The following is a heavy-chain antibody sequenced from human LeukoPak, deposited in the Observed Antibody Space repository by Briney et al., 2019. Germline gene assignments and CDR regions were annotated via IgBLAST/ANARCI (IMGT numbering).Heavy chain of an antibody. J-gene: IGHJ4*02. CDR3: ARLRGRDGYNYYFDY. D-gene: IGHD5-24*01. Sequence: SETLSLTCTVSGGSISSYYWSWIRQPPGKGLEWIGYIYYSGSTNYNPSLKSRVTISVDTSKNQFSLKLSSVTAADTAVYYCARLRGRDGYNYYFDYWGQGTLVTVSS. V-gene: IGHV4-59*08. CDR2: IYYSGST. CDR1: GGSISSYY.